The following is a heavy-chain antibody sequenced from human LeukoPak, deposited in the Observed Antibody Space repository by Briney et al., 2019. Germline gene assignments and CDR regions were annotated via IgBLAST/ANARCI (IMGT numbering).Heavy chain of an antibody. V-gene: IGHV4-39*01. D-gene: IGHD3-22*01. CDR3: ARRSSYYDSSGYYYYFLDY. CDR2: IYYSGST. CDR1: GGSISSSSYY. J-gene: IGHJ4*02. Sequence: SETLSLTCTVSGGSISSSSYYWGWIRQPPGKGLEWIGRIYYSGSTYYNPSLKSRVTISVDTSKNQFSLKLSSVTAADTAVYYCARRSSYYDSSGYYYYFLDYWGQGTLVTVSS.